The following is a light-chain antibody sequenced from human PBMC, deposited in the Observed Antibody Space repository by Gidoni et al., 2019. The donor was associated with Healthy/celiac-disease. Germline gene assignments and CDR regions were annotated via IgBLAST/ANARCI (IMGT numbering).Light chain of an antibody. Sequence: IQLSQSPSFLSASVGDRVTITCRSSQGISSYLAWYQQKPGKAPKFLIHVASTLQSGVPSRFSGSGSGTEFTLTISRLQTEDFATYYCQQLNSYPITFGPGTKVHIK. CDR2: VAS. CDR1: QGISSY. CDR3: QQLNSYPIT. J-gene: IGKJ3*01. V-gene: IGKV1-9*01.